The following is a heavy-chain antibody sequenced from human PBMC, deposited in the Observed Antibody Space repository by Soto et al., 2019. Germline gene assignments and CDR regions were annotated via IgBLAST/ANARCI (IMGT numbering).Heavy chain of an antibody. CDR2: ISGSSSTI. CDR1: GFTFSTYS. D-gene: IGHD2-15*01. J-gene: IGHJ4*02. Sequence: EVQLVESGGGLVQPGGSLRLSCAASGFTFSTYSMNWVRQAPGKGLEWGSYISGSSSTIYYADSVKGRFTIARDNAQNSLFLQMNSLRDEDTAVYFCARGYCSGRSCYCASDYWGQGSLVTVSS. CDR3: ARGYCSGRSCYCASDY. V-gene: IGHV3-48*02.